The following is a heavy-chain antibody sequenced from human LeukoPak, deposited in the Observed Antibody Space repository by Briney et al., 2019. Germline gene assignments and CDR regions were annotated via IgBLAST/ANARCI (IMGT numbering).Heavy chain of an antibody. J-gene: IGHJ4*02. V-gene: IGHV4-59*01. CDR3: ARLGSWYGYYFDY. CDR1: GGSISSYY. D-gene: IGHD6-13*01. Sequence: NPSETLSLTCTVSGGSISSYYWSWIRQPPGKGLEWIGYIFYSGNTDYNPSLKSRVTISVDTSKNQFSLKLSSVTAADTAVYYCARLGSWYGYYFDYWGQGTLVTVSS. CDR2: IFYSGNT.